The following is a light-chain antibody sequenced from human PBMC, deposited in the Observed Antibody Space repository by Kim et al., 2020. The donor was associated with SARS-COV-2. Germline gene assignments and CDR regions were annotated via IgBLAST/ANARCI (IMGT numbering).Light chain of an antibody. CDR3: QQRFSWPPLT. CDR2: DAI. V-gene: IGKV3-11*01. CDR1: QSIGTY. Sequence: EIVLTQSPATLSLSPGERATLSCRASQSIGTYVAWYQQKSGRAPRLLIFDAIRRATCTPDRFSGSGSGTDFTLTISSLEPEDFAVYYCQQRFSWPPLTFGGGTKVEI. J-gene: IGKJ4*01.